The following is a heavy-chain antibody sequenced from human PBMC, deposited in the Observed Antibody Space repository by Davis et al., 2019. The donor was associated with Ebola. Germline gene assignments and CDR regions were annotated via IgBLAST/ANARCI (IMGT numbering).Heavy chain of an antibody. Sequence: SETLSLSCTVSGGSIISSSSYWGWIRQPPRKGLEWIGSIYYSGTTNYNPSLKSRVTISVDTSKNQFSLKVNSVTAADTAVYFCARGGAQTYHYGSGSYSFVYYFDYWGQGTLVTVSS. J-gene: IGHJ4*02. D-gene: IGHD3-10*01. CDR2: IYYSGTT. V-gene: IGHV4-39*07. CDR3: ARGGAQTYHYGSGSYSFVYYFDY. CDR1: GGSIISSSSY.